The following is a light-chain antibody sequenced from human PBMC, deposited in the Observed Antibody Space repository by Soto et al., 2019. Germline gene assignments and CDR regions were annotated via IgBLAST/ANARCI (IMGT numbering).Light chain of an antibody. J-gene: IGKJ1*01. V-gene: IGKV1-5*03. Sequence: IETSHHPSTLYATGADELRLACQASQSISTWLAWYQQNPGKAPKLLIYSASDLESGVPSRFSVSGFGTEFTLTISSLQPEDFAAYYCQHYNSYSEAFGQGTKVDIK. CDR2: SAS. CDR1: QSISTW. CDR3: QHYNSYSEA.